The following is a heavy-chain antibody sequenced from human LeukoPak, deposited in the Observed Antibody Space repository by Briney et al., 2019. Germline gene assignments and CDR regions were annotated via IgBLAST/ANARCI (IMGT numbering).Heavy chain of an antibody. CDR1: GGSISSSSYY. V-gene: IGHV4-39*01. CDR2: IYYSGST. J-gene: IGHJ5*02. Sequence: SETLSLTCTVSGGSISSSSYYWGWIRQPPGKGLEWIGSIYYSGSTYYNPSLKSRVTISVDTSKNQFSLKLSSVTAADTAVYYRARHGWIQLWFWFDPWGQGTLVTVSS. D-gene: IGHD5-18*01. CDR3: ARHGWIQLWFWFDP.